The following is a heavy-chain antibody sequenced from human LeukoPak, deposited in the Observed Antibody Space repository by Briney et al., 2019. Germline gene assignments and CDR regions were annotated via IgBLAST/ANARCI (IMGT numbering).Heavy chain of an antibody. D-gene: IGHD6-19*01. Sequence: GGSLRLSCAASGFTFSSYEMNWVRQAPGKGLEWVSYISSSGSTIYYADSVKGRFTISRDNAKNSLYLQMNSLRAEDTAVYYCATGAPLGAGRQFDYWGQGTLVTVSS. J-gene: IGHJ4*02. V-gene: IGHV3-48*03. CDR2: ISSSGSTI. CDR1: GFTFSSYE. CDR3: ATGAPLGAGRQFDY.